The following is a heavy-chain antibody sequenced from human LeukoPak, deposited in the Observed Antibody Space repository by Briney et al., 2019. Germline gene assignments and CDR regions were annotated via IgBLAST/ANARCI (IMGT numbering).Heavy chain of an antibody. CDR1: GFTFSSYS. D-gene: IGHD3-9*01. CDR3: ARGYYDILTGFYDPPPHFDY. Sequence: EGSLRLSCAASGFTFSSYSMNWVRQAPGKGLEWVSSISSSSSYIYYADSVKGRFTISRDNAKNSLYLQMNSLRAEDTAVYYYARGYYDILTGFYDPPPHFDYWGQGTLVTVSS. CDR2: ISSSSSYI. J-gene: IGHJ4*02. V-gene: IGHV3-21*01.